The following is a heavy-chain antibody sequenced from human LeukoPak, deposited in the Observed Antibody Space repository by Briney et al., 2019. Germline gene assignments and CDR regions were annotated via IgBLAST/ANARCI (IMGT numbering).Heavy chain of an antibody. Sequence: GGSLRLSCAAPGFTFSSYEMNRVRQAPGKGLGWVSYISSSGSTIYYADSVKGRFTISRDNAKNSLYLQMNSLRAEDTAVYYCASLYNWNDVLDYWGQGTLVTVSS. CDR1: GFTFSSYE. CDR3: ASLYNWNDVLDY. V-gene: IGHV3-48*03. D-gene: IGHD1-1*01. CDR2: ISSSGSTI. J-gene: IGHJ4*02.